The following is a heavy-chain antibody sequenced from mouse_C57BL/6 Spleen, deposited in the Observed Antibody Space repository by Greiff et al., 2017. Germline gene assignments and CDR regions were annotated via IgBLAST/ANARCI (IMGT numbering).Heavy chain of an antibody. D-gene: IGHD1-1*01. CDR1: GYTFTSYW. J-gene: IGHJ4*01. Sequence: QVQLQQPGAELVKPGASVKLSCKASGYTFTSYWMHWVKQRPGQGLEWIGMIHPNSGSTNYNEKFQSKATLTVDKSSSTAYMQLSSLTSEDTAVYYCARPITTVVAKGYAMDYWGQGTSVTVSS. V-gene: IGHV1-64*01. CDR3: ARPITTVVAKGYAMDY. CDR2: IHPNSGST.